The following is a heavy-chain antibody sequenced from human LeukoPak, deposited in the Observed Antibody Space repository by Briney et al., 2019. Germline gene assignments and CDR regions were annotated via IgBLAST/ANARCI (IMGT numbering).Heavy chain of an antibody. CDR3: ARSRYFDWLPRLMDV. D-gene: IGHD3-9*01. Sequence: ASVKVSCKASGYTFTSYGISWVRQAPGQGLEWMGWISAYNGNTNYAQKLQGRVTMTTDTSTSTAYMELRSLRSDDTAVYYCARSRYFDWLPRLMDVWGQGTTVTVSS. CDR2: ISAYNGNT. J-gene: IGHJ6*02. V-gene: IGHV1-18*01. CDR1: GYTFTSYG.